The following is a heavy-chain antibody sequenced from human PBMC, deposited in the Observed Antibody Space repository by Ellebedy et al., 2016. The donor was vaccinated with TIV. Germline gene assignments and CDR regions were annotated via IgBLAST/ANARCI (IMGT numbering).Heavy chain of an antibody. Sequence: GGSLRLSXAASGFTFSSYAMTWVRQAPGKGLEWASTISLSEDSTFYADSVRGRFTISRDNSKNTLYVQMNSLGAEDTALYFCAKLGCSNGICYQLDSWGQGTLVIVSS. CDR1: GFTFSSYA. CDR3: AKLGCSNGICYQLDS. CDR2: ISLSEDST. V-gene: IGHV3-23*01. J-gene: IGHJ4*02. D-gene: IGHD2-8*01.